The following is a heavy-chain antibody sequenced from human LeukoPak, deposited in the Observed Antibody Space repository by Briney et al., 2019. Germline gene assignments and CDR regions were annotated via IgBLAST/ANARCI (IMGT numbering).Heavy chain of an antibody. V-gene: IGHV3-33*01. CDR3: ARDPRDILTGYYPYFDY. D-gene: IGHD3-9*01. Sequence: GGSLRLSCAASGFTFSSYGMHWVRKAPGKGLEWVAVIWFDGSNKYYVDSVKGRFTISRDNSKNTLYLQMNSLRAEDTAVYYCARDPRDILTGYYPYFDYWGQGTLVTVSS. J-gene: IGHJ4*02. CDR2: IWFDGSNK. CDR1: GFTFSSYG.